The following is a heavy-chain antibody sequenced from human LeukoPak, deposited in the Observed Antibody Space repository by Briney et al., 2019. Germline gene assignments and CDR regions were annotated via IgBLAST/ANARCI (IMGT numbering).Heavy chain of an antibody. CDR1: GGAISSSSHY. D-gene: IGHD4-17*01. Sequence: SETLSLTCTVSGGAISSSSHYWGWIRQSPGQGLEWIGSIYHSGSTVYNPSLKSRVAISVDTSRNQFSLKLSSVTASDTAVYYCARNTTVTDWYFDLWGRGTLVTVSS. CDR2: IYHSGST. J-gene: IGHJ2*01. V-gene: IGHV4-39*01. CDR3: ARNTTVTDWYFDL.